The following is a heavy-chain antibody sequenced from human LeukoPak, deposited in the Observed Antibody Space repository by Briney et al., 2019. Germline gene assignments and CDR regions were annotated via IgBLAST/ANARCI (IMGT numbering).Heavy chain of an antibody. J-gene: IGHJ4*02. D-gene: IGHD1-14*01. CDR3: TRDRSRAEDD. CDR2: ISSSSSYI. V-gene: IGHV3-21*01. Sequence: GGSLRLSCAASGFTFSSYSMNWVRQAPGRGLEWVSSISSSSSYIYYADSVKGRFTISRDNAKNSLYLQMNSLRGEDTAVYYCTRDRSRAEDDWGQGTLVTVSS. CDR1: GFTFSSYS.